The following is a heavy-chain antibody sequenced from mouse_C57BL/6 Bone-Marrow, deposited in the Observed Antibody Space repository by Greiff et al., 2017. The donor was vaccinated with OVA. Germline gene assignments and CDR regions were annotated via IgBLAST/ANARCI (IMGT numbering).Heavy chain of an antibody. CDR3: VRGSSWEYYYAMDY. Sequence: EVQGVESGGGLVQPKGSLKLSCAASGFTFNTYAMHWVRQAPGKGLEWVARIRSKSSNYATYYADSVKDRFTISRDDSQSMLYLQMNNLKTEDTAMYYCVRGSSWEYYYAMDYWGQGTSVTVSS. D-gene: IGHD4-1*01. CDR2: IRSKSSNYAT. V-gene: IGHV10-3*01. CDR1: GFTFNTYA. J-gene: IGHJ4*01.